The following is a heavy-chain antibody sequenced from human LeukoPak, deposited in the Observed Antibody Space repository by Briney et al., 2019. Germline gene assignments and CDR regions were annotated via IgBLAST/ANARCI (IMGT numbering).Heavy chain of an antibody. V-gene: IGHV3-33*06. Sequence: GGSLRLSCAASGFTFSSYGMHWVRQAPGKGLEWVAVIWYDGSNKYYADSVKGRFTISRDNSKNTLSLQMNSLRAEDTAVYYCAKDHGAGGYYNHPDYWGQGTLVTVSS. D-gene: IGHD3-10*01. CDR3: AKDHGAGGYYNHPDY. J-gene: IGHJ4*02. CDR2: IWYDGSNK. CDR1: GFTFSSYG.